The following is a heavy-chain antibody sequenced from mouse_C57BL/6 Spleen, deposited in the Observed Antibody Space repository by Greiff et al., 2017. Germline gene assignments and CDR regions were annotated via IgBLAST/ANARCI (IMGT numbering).Heavy chain of an antibody. V-gene: IGHV2-6*01. CDR2: IWGVGST. Sequence: VKLQESGPGLVAPSQSLSITCTVSGFSLTSYGVDWVRQSPGKGLEWLGVIWGVGSTNYNSALKSRLSISKDNSKSQVFLKMNSLQTDDTAMYYCASLNYDSSFAYWGQGTLVTVSA. D-gene: IGHD2-4*01. CDR1: GFSLTSYG. J-gene: IGHJ3*01. CDR3: ASLNYDSSFAY.